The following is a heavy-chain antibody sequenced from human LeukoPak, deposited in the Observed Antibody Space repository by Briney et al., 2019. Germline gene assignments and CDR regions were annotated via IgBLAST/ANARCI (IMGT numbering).Heavy chain of an antibody. Sequence: PSETLSLTCAVSGGSISSGGYSWSWIRQPPGKGLEWIGYIYHSGSTYYNPSLKSRVTISVDRSKNQFSLKLSSVTAADTAVYYCARARSRTSYYGMDVWGQGTTVTVSS. CDR1: GGSISSGGYS. CDR2: IYHSGST. J-gene: IGHJ6*02. V-gene: IGHV4-30-2*01. CDR3: ARARSRTSYYGMDV. D-gene: IGHD1-14*01.